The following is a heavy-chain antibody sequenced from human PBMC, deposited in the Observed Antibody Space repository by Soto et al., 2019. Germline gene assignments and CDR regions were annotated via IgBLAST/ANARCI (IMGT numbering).Heavy chain of an antibody. CDR1: GGTSSSYA. V-gene: IGHV1-69*13. Sequence: ASVKVSCKASGGTSSSYAISWVRQAPGQGLEWMGGIIPIFGTANYAQKFQGRVTITADESTSTAYMELSSLRSEDTAVYYCASKLAVAARYYYYGMDVWGQGTTVTVSS. D-gene: IGHD6-6*01. CDR2: IIPIFGTA. CDR3: ASKLAVAARYYYYGMDV. J-gene: IGHJ6*02.